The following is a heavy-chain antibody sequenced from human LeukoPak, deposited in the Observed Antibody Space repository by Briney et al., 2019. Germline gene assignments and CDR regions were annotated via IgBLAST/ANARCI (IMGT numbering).Heavy chain of an antibody. J-gene: IGHJ4*02. D-gene: IGHD1-26*01. CDR1: GGSISSGSYY. CDR2: IYYSGST. V-gene: IGHV4-39*07. Sequence: SETLSLTCTVSGGSISSGSYYWGWIRQPPGKGLEWIGSIYYSGSTYYNPSLNPSLKSRVTISVDTSKNQFSLNLRSVTAADTDVYYCARRSGSYVYWGQGTLVTVSS. CDR3: ARRSGSYVY.